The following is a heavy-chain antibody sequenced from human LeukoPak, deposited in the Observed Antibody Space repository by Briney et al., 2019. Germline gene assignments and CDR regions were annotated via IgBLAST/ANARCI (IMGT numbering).Heavy chain of an antibody. CDR2: ISGSGGST. Sequence: GGSLRLSCAASGFTFSSYAMSWARQAPGKGLEWVSAISGSGGSTYYADSVKGRFTISRDNSKSTLYLQMNSLRAEDTAVYYCAKDEGINYDFWSGYFPPVAFDYWGQGTLVTVSS. J-gene: IGHJ4*02. CDR1: GFTFSSYA. V-gene: IGHV3-23*01. D-gene: IGHD3-3*01. CDR3: AKDEGINYDFWSGYFPPVAFDY.